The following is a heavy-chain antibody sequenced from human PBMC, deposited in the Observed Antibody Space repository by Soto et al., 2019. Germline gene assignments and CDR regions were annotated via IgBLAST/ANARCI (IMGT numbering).Heavy chain of an antibody. CDR3: AKLITMVRGVIMDAFDI. D-gene: IGHD3-10*01. CDR2: ISYDGNNK. Sequence: QVQLVESGGGVVQPGRSLRLSCAASGFTFSSYDIHWVRQAPGKGLEWVALISYDGNNKYYADSVQGRFTISRDNSKNKLYLQMNRVRAEDTAVYYCAKLITMVRGVIMDAFDIWGQGTMVTVSS. CDR1: GFTFSSYD. J-gene: IGHJ3*02. V-gene: IGHV3-30*18.